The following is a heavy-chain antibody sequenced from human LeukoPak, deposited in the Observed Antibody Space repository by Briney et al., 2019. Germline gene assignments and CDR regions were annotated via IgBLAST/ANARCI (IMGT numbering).Heavy chain of an antibody. CDR3: ARGERLGPDY. D-gene: IGHD7-27*01. J-gene: IGHJ4*02. CDR1: GASMRTHY. CDR2: FSYSGST. Sequence: SETLSLTCTVSGASMRTHYWSWIRQPPGEGLEWIGYFSYSGSTNYNPSLKSRVALSVDTSTNQFSLKLNSMTAADTAVYYCARGERLGPDYWGQGTLVTVSS. V-gene: IGHV4-59*11.